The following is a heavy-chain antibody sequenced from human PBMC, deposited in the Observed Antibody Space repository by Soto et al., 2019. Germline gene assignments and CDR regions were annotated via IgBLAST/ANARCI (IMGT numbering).Heavy chain of an antibody. V-gene: IGHV1-18*01. CDR1: GYTFTSYG. CDR3: ARELYYDFWSGYYVPGKEDNWFDP. Sequence: GASVKVSCKASGYTFTSYGISWVRQAPGQGLERMGWISAYNGNTNYAQKLQGRVTMTTDTSTSTAYMELRSLRSDDTAVHYCARELYYDFWSGYYVPGKEDNWFDPWGQGTLVTVSS. J-gene: IGHJ5*02. CDR2: ISAYNGNT. D-gene: IGHD3-3*01.